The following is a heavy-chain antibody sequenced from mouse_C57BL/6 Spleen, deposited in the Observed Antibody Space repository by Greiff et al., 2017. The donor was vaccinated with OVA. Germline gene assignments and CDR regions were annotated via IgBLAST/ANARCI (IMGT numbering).Heavy chain of an antibody. CDR3: ARETLYYYGSSSYYFDY. Sequence: QVQLQQSGAELVKPGASVKISCKASGYTFTDYYINWVKQRPGQGLEWIGKIGPGSGSTYYNEKFKGKATLTADKSSSTAYMQLSSLTSEDSAVYFCARETLYYYGSSSYYFDYWGQGTTLTVSS. D-gene: IGHD1-1*01. J-gene: IGHJ2*01. CDR1: GYTFTDYY. V-gene: IGHV1-77*01. CDR2: IGPGSGST.